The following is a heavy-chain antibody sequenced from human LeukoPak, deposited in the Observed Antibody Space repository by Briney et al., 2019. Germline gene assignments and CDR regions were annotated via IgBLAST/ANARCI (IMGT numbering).Heavy chain of an antibody. CDR1: GFTVSSYS. J-gene: IGHJ5*02. D-gene: IGHD5-18*01. CDR3: ARDSYGFDWFDP. Sequence: GGSLRLSCAASGFTVSSYSMNWVRQAPGKGLEWVSSISSSSSYIYYADSVKGRFTISRDNAKNSLYLQMNSLRAEDTAVYYCARDSYGFDWFDPWGQGTLVTVSS. CDR2: ISSSSSYI. V-gene: IGHV3-21*01.